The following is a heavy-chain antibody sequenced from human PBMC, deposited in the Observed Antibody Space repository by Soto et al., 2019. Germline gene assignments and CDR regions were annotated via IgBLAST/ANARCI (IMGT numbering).Heavy chain of an antibody. J-gene: IGHJ6*02. V-gene: IGHV3-49*03. Sequence: GSVRRSCRGSGFSFGDYAINWFRQSPGKGLECVGFIRSKVYGGTIEYAASVKGRFSISRDDSKSIAYLQMNSLRTDDTAVYYCTRDGVQITHFDSRYYGLDVWGPGTQVTVSS. CDR1: GFSFGDYA. CDR2: IRSKVYGGTI. CDR3: TRDGVQITHFDSRYYGLDV. D-gene: IGHD3-9*01.